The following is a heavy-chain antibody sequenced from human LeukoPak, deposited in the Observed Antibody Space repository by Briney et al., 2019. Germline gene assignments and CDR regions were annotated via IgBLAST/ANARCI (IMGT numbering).Heavy chain of an antibody. CDR3: ANYYDSSGSSYFDY. Sequence: PGGSLRLSCAASGFTFSSYAMSWVRQAPGKWLEWVSAISGSGGSTYYADSVKGRFTISRDNSKHTLYLQMNSQRAEDTAVYYCANYYDSSGSSYFDYWGQGTLVTVSS. J-gene: IGHJ4*02. D-gene: IGHD3-22*01. V-gene: IGHV3-23*01. CDR1: GFTFSSYA. CDR2: ISGSGGST.